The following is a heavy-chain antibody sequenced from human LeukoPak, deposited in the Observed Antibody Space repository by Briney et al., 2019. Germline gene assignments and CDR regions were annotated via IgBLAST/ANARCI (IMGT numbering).Heavy chain of an antibody. CDR1: GFTFSSYW. CDR3: AGTGSSWSYNWFDP. Sequence: GGSLRLSCAASGFTFSSYWTSWVRPAPGKGVEWVANIKQEGSEKYYVDSVKGRFTLSRENAKNSRYLQMNSLRAEDTAVYYCAGTGSSWSYNWFDPWGQGTLVTVSS. D-gene: IGHD6-13*01. V-gene: IGHV3-7*01. CDR2: IKQEGSEK. J-gene: IGHJ5*02.